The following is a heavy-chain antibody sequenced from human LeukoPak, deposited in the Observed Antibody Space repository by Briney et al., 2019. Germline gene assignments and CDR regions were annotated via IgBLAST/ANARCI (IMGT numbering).Heavy chain of an antibody. J-gene: IGHJ4*02. Sequence: KPSENLSLTCTFSGGSISSSNYYWGWIRPPPGKGAEWIGSIYYSASTYYNPSLKSRVTISVDTSKNQFSLKLSSVTAADTAVYYCARSNWNYDENFDYWGQGTLVTVSS. CDR1: GGSISSSNYY. V-gene: IGHV4-39*01. CDR3: ARSNWNYDENFDY. D-gene: IGHD1-7*01. CDR2: IYYSAST.